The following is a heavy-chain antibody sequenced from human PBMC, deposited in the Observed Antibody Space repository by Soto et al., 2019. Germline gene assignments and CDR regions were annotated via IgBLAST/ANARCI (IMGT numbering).Heavy chain of an antibody. CDR3: TTGHEYSSGWYFTSSYYYGMDV. J-gene: IGHJ6*02. CDR2: IKSKTDGGTT. V-gene: IGHV3-15*07. Sequence: PGGSLRLSCAASGFTFSNAWMNWVRQAPGKGLEWVGRIKSKTDGGTTDYAAPVKGRFTISRDDSKNTLYLQMNSLKTEDTAVYYCTTGHEYSSGWYFTSSYYYGMDVWGQGTTVTVAS. CDR1: GFTFSNAW. D-gene: IGHD6-19*01.